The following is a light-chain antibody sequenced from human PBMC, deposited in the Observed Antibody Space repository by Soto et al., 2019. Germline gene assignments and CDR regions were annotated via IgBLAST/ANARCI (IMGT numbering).Light chain of an antibody. CDR3: QQYNISPRA. V-gene: IGKV3-15*01. CDR1: QSVSSN. CDR2: GAS. Sequence: EIVMTQSPATLSLSPGERATLSCRASQSVSSNLAGCQQKPGQAPRLLIYGASTRATGIPARFSGSGSGTDFTLTISSLQSEDFAVYYCQQYNISPRAFGQGTKVEIK. J-gene: IGKJ1*01.